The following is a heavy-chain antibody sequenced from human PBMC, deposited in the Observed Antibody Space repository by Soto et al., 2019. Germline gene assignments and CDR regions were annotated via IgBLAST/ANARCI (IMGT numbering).Heavy chain of an antibody. J-gene: IGHJ3*02. CDR2: IYPGDSDT. CDR1: GYSFTSYW. CDR3: ARHRSPDYYDSSGLDAFDI. V-gene: IGHV5-51*01. Sequence: GESLKISCKGSGYSFTSYWIGWVRQMPGKGLEWMGIIYPGDSDTRYSPSFQGQVTISADKSISTAYLQWSSLKASDTAMYYCARHRSPDYYDSSGLDAFDIWGQGTMVTVSS. D-gene: IGHD3-22*01.